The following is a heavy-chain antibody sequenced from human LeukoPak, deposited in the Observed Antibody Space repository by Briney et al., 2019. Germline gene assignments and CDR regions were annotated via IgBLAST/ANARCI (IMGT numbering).Heavy chain of an antibody. CDR3: ARRDVGATIDY. CDR2: IIYTGRT. V-gene: IGHV4-39*01. CDR1: GDSISSSRFY. Sequence: PSETLSLTCTVSGDSISSSRFYWAWIRQPPGKGLEWIGSIIYTGRTFYNPSLKSRVTISVDTSNNQFSLRLGSVTASDTAVYYCARRDVGATIDYWGQGTLVTVSS. D-gene: IGHD1-26*01. J-gene: IGHJ4*02.